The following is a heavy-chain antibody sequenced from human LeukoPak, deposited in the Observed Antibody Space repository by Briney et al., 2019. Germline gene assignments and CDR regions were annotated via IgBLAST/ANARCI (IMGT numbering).Heavy chain of an antibody. V-gene: IGHV1-46*01. CDR2: INPDGGST. CDR1: GYTFTSHY. Sequence: ASVKVSCKTSGYTFTSHYMHWVRQAPGQGLEYMGTINPDGGSTTYAQKFQGRVTMTEDTSTDTAYMELSSLRSEDTAVYYCATGDMLTSYYFDYWGQGTLVAVSS. CDR3: ATGDMLTSYYFDY. D-gene: IGHD7-27*01. J-gene: IGHJ4*02.